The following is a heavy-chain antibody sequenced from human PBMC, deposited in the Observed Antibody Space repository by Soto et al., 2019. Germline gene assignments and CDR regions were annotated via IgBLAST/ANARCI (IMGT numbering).Heavy chain of an antibody. Sequence: EVQLVESGGGLVQPGGSLRLSCAASGFTFSSYWMHWVRQAPGKGLVWVSRINSDGSSTSYADSVEGRFTISRDNAKNTLYLQMNSLRAEDTAVYYCARDDYGEGYFDYWGQGTLVTVSS. CDR2: INSDGSST. CDR3: ARDDYGEGYFDY. D-gene: IGHD4-17*01. V-gene: IGHV3-74*01. CDR1: GFTFSSYW. J-gene: IGHJ4*02.